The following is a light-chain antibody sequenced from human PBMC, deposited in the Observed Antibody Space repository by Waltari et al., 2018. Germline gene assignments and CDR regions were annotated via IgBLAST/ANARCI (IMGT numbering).Light chain of an antibody. CDR2: QDF. CDR1: NLGEKF. Sequence: YDLTQPPSVSVSPGQTATITCYGDNLGEKFVSWYQQRPGQSPFLVIYQDFKQPSGIPGRFSGSNSGNTATLTISGAQAMDEADFYCQSWVGKVVFGGGTKLTV. CDR3: QSWVGKVV. V-gene: IGLV3-1*01. J-gene: IGLJ2*01.